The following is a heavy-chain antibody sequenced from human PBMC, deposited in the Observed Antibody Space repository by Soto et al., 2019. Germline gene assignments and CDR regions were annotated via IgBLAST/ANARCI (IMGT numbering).Heavy chain of an antibody. CDR2: IIPIFGTT. Sequence: SVKVSCKASGGTLSSYVISWVRQAPGQGLEWMGGIIPIFGTTTYGEKFQGRVTITADESTSTTYMELSSLKSEDTAVYYCATDPRHHCSGEHCYYSWGQGTLVTVSS. CDR3: ATDPRHHCSGEHCYYS. V-gene: IGHV1-69*13. CDR1: GGTLSSYV. D-gene: IGHD2-15*01. J-gene: IGHJ4*02.